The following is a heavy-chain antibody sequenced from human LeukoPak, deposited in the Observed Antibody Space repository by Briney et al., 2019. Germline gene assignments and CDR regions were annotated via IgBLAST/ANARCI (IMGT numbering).Heavy chain of an antibody. Sequence: SETLSLTCTVSGGSISSSSYYWGWIRQPPGKGLEWIGSIYYSGSTYYNPSLKSRVTISVDTSKNQFSLKLSSVTAADTAVYYCARASFTMVREGYYFDYWGQGTLVTVSS. CDR3: ARASFTMVREGYYFDY. V-gene: IGHV4-39*07. CDR2: IYYSGST. CDR1: GGSISSSSYY. J-gene: IGHJ4*02. D-gene: IGHD3-10*01.